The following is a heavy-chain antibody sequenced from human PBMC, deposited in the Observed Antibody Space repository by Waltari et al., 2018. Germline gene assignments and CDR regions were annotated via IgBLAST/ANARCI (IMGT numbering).Heavy chain of an antibody. CDR3: ARKTPNGFDY. J-gene: IGHJ4*02. Sequence: QVTLRESGPALVKPTQTLTLTCTFSGFSLSTYGMCVTWIRQPPGKALEWLALIDWDDDKYYSTSLKTRLTIPKDTSKTQVVLTMTNMDPVDTGTYYCARKTPNGFDYWGQGMLVTVSS. CDR1: GFSLSTYGMC. CDR2: IDWDDDK. V-gene: IGHV2-70*01. D-gene: IGHD2-15*01.